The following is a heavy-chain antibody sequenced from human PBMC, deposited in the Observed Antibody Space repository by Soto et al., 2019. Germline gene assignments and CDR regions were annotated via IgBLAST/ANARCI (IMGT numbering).Heavy chain of an antibody. CDR2: MNPNSGNT. CDR3: ARGRRVVPAAINYYYYYMDV. J-gene: IGHJ6*03. V-gene: IGHV1-8*01. D-gene: IGHD2-2*01. Sequence: ASVKVSCKASGYTFTSYDINWVRQATGQGLEWMGWMNPNSGNTGYAQKFQGRVTMNRNTSISTAYMELSSLRSEDTAVYYCARGRRVVPAAINYYYYYMDVWGKGTTVTVSS. CDR1: GYTFTSYD.